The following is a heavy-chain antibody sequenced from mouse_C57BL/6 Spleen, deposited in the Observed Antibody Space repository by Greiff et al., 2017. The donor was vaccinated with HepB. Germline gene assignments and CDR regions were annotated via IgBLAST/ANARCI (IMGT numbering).Heavy chain of an antibody. Sequence: VQRVESGAELARPGASVKLSCKASGYTFTSYGISWVKQRTGQGLEWIGEIYPRSGNTYYNEKFKGKATLTADKSSSTAYMELRSLTSEDSAVYFCARHWDKGAWFAYWGQGTLVTVSA. CDR1: GYTFTSYG. CDR3: ARHWDKGAWFAY. V-gene: IGHV1-81*01. CDR2: IYPRSGNT. J-gene: IGHJ3*01. D-gene: IGHD4-1*01.